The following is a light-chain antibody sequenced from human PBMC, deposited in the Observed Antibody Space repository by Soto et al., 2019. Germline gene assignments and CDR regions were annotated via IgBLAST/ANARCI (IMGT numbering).Light chain of an antibody. CDR3: QVRDVWPT. V-gene: IGKV3-11*01. CDR2: DAS. J-gene: IGKJ1*01. CDR1: QSVSTS. Sequence: IVLTQSPATLSLSPGERAALSCRASQSVSTSLAWYQHKPGQAPRLIIYDASKRAPGIPARFSDSGSGTDFTLTISSLEPEDFAVYYCQVRDVWPTFGQGTKVEIK.